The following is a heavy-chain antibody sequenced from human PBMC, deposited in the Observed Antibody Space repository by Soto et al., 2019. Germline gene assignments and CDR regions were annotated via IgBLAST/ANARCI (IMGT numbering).Heavy chain of an antibody. CDR3: ADGGASKAYYDTSGYYLYYYYAMAV. CDR2: LSGSGVST. V-gene: IGHV3-23*01. CDR1: GFTFSSYA. Sequence: EVQLLESGGGLVQPGGSLRLSCAASGFTFSSYAMTWVRQAPGKGLEWVSALSGSGVSTYYADSVKGRFTISRDNSKNPLYLQMNSLRAADTAVYYCADGGASKAYYDTSGYYLYYYYAMAVVGQGTTFTVSS. D-gene: IGHD3-22*01. J-gene: IGHJ6*02.